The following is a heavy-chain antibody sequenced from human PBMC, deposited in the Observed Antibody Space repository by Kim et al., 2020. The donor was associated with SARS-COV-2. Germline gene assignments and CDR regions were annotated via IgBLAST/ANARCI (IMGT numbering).Heavy chain of an antibody. D-gene: IGHD3-10*01. J-gene: IGHJ4*02. CDR3: ARLSGSGSYHFDY. V-gene: IGHV4-39*01. Sequence: YNPSLKGRVTISVDTSKNQFSLKLSSVTAADTAVYYCARLSGSGSYHFDYWGQGTLVTVSS.